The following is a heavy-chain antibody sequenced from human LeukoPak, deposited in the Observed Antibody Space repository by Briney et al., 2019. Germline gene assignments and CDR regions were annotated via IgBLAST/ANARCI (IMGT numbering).Heavy chain of an antibody. V-gene: IGHV4-34*01. J-gene: IGHJ4*02. CDR1: GGSFSGYY. CDR2: INHSGST. D-gene: IGHD6-13*01. CDR3: ARGERYSSSWYVGLYYFDY. Sequence: TSETLSLTCAVYGGSFSGYYWSRIRQPPGKGLEWIGEINHSGSTNYNPSLKSRVTISVDTSKNQFSLKLSSVTAADTAVYYCARGERYSSSWYVGLYYFDYWGQGTLVTVSS.